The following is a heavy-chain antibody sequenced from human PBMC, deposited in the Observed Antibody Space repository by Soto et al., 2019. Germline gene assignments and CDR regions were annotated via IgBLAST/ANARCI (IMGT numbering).Heavy chain of an antibody. J-gene: IGHJ4*02. CDR3: ARGLRVSPAY. CDR2: IYYAGST. Sequence: QVQLQESGPGLVKSSQTLSLTCTVSGGSMSSAGYYWSWVRQLPAAGLEWIGYIYYAGSTFYNPSLQSRVSISLETSKNQLSLRLSSVTAADTAVYYCARGLRVSPAYWGPGTLVTVSS. CDR1: GGSMSSAGYY. D-gene: IGHD4-4*01. V-gene: IGHV4-31*03.